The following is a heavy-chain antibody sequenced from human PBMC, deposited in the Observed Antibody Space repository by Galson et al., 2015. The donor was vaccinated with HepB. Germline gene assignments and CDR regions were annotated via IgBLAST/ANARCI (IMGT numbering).Heavy chain of an antibody. CDR3: AKDYLPYYDRWGSYSDLYYFDY. CDR2: ISGSGSST. J-gene: IGHJ4*02. D-gene: IGHD3-22*01. Sequence: SLRLSCAASGFTFNYHAMNWVRQAPGKGLEWVASISGSGSSTYYADSVKGRFTLSRDNSLDTVDLQMDSLRVDDTAVYYCAKDYLPYYDRWGSYSDLYYFDYWGQGTLVTVSS. V-gene: IGHV3-23*01. CDR1: GFTFNYHA.